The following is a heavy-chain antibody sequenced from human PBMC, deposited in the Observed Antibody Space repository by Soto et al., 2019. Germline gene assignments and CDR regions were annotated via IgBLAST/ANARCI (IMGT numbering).Heavy chain of an antibody. CDR3: ASSGGSLVAGDYYYYGMGV. CDR1: GGSVSSGSYY. V-gene: IGHV4-61*01. D-gene: IGHD6-19*01. Sequence: PSETLSLTCTVSGGSVSSGSYYWSWIRQPPGKGLEWIGYIYYSGSTNYNPSLKSRVTISVDTSKNQFSLKLSSVTAADTAVYYCASSGGSLVAGDYYYYGMGVWGQGTTVTVSS. J-gene: IGHJ6*02. CDR2: IYYSGST.